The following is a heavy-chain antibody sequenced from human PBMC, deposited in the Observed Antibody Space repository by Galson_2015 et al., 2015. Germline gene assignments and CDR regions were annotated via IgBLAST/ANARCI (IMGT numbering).Heavy chain of an antibody. CDR3: ARESGANRPYYFDY. V-gene: IGHV3-74*01. CDR2: ISRDGSST. CDR1: GFTFSSYW. Sequence: SLRLSCAASGFTFSSYWMHWVRQAPGKGLVWVSRISRDGSSTTYADSVKGRFTISRDNAKNTLYLQMNSLRAEDAAVYYCARESGANRPYYFDYWGQGTLVTVSS. J-gene: IGHJ4*02. D-gene: IGHD4/OR15-4a*01.